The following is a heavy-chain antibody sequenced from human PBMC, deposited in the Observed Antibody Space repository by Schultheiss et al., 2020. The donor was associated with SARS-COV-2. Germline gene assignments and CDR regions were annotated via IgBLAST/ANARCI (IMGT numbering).Heavy chain of an antibody. CDR3: ARGGGGSGSFDY. CDR1: GGSISSYS. Sequence: SETLSLTCTVSGGSISSYSWSWIRQPPGKGLEWIGYIYYSGSTNYNPSLKSRVTISVDTSKNQFSLKLSSVTAADTAVYYCARGGGGSGSFDYWGQGTLVTVSS. CDR2: IYYSGST. V-gene: IGHV4-59*01. J-gene: IGHJ4*02. D-gene: IGHD3-10*01.